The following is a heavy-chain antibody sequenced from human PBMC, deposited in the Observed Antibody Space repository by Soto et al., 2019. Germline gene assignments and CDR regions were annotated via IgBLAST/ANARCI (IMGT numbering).Heavy chain of an antibody. CDR2: ISSSSSYI. V-gene: IGHV3-21*01. J-gene: IGHJ4*02. Sequence: EVQLVESGGGLVKPGGSLRLSCAASGFTFSSYSMNWVRQAPGKGLEWVSSISSSSSYIYYADSVKGRFTISRDNAKNSLYLQMNSLRAEDTAVYYCARDQGPRYCSSTSCYGTEYYSDYWGQGTLVTVSS. CDR1: GFTFSSYS. D-gene: IGHD2-2*01. CDR3: ARDQGPRYCSSTSCYGTEYYSDY.